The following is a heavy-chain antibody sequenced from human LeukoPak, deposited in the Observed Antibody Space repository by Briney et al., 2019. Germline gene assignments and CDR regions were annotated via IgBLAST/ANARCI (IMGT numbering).Heavy chain of an antibody. V-gene: IGHV3-30*02. CDR1: GFTFSSYG. D-gene: IGHD4-23*01. J-gene: IGHJ3*02. Sequence: PGGSLRLSCAASGFTFSSYGMHWVRQAPGKGLEWVAFIRYDGSNKYYADSVKGRFTISRDNAKNSLYLQMNSLRAEDTAVYYCARDRGYGGNRPETFDIWGQGTMVTVSS. CDR3: ARDRGYGGNRPETFDI. CDR2: IRYDGSNK.